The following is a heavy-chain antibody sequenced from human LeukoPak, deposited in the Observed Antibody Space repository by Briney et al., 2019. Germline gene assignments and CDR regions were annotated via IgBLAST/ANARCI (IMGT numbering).Heavy chain of an antibody. CDR3: TTDLMIVGGYGYGSTSDY. CDR2: IKSKTDGGTT. Sequence: GGSLRLSCAASGFTFSNAWMNWVRQAPGKGLEWVGRIKSKTDGGTTDYAAPVKGRFTISRDDSKNTLYLQMNSLKTEDTAVYYCTTDLMIVGGYGYGSTSDYWGQGTLVTVSS. V-gene: IGHV3-15*07. CDR1: GFTFSNAW. D-gene: IGHD5-18*01. J-gene: IGHJ4*02.